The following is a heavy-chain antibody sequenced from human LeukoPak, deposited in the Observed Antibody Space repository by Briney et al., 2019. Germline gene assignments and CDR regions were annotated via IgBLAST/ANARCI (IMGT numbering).Heavy chain of an antibody. CDR2: INPNSGGT. V-gene: IGHV1-2*02. D-gene: IGHD3-3*01. J-gene: IGHJ5*02. CDR1: GYTFTGYY. CDR3: ARDTIFGVVSFDP. Sequence: ASVKVSCKASGYTFTGYYMHWVRQAPGQGLEWMGWINPNSGGTNYAQKFQGRVTMTRDTSISTAYMELSRLRSDDTAVYYCARDTIFGVVSFDPWGQGTLVTVSS.